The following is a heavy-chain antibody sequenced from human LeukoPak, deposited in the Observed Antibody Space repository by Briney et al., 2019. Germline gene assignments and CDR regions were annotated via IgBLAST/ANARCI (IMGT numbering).Heavy chain of an antibody. V-gene: IGHV3-23*01. D-gene: IGHD6-13*01. Sequence: PGGSLRLSCAASGFTVSSNYLSWVRQAPGKGLEWVSGISGSGGSTYYADSVKGRFTISRDNSKNTLYLQMNSLRAEDTAVYYCAKDLGSRWTPFDYWGQGTLVTVSA. CDR1: GFTVSSNY. CDR3: AKDLGSRWTPFDY. CDR2: ISGSGGST. J-gene: IGHJ4*02.